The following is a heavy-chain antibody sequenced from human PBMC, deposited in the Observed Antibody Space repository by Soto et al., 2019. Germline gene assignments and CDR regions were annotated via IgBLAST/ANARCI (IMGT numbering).Heavy chain of an antibody. D-gene: IGHD2-2*01. J-gene: IGHJ6*02. CDR3: ARRRKVRRGDYYYGMDV. V-gene: IGHV1-18*01. CDR2: ISAYNGNT. CDR1: GYTFTSYG. Sequence: QVQLVQSGAEVKKPGASVKVSCKASGYTFTSYGISWVRQAPGQGLEWMGWISAYNGNTNYAQKLQGRVTMTTDKSTSTAYMELRSLRSDDTAVYYCARRRKVRRGDYYYGMDVWGQGTTVTVSS.